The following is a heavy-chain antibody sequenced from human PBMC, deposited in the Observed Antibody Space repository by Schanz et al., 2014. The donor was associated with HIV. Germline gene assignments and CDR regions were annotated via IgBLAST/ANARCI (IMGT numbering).Heavy chain of an antibody. V-gene: IGHV3-23*04. Sequence: VQLVESGGGVVRPGKSLRLSCAASGFNFNNYAMTWVRQAPGKGLEWVSTISGSGGTTYYADSVKGRFTISRDNSKNTLYLQMDSLRAEDTALYHCSKATSGSRGWYTGSDWGQGTLVTVSS. CDR2: ISGSGGTT. CDR3: SKATSGSRGWYTGSD. CDR1: GFNFNNYA. J-gene: IGHJ4*02. D-gene: IGHD6-19*01.